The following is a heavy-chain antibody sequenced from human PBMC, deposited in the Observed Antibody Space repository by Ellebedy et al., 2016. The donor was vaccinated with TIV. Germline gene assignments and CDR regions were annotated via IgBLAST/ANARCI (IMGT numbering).Heavy chain of an antibody. CDR3: ARDRDSSSWYSAFDY. Sequence: SETLSLTXAVSGGSFSNYCWSWIRQPPGKGLEWIGEINHSGSTNYNPSLKSRVTMSVDTSKNQFSLKLSSVTAADTAVYYCARDRDSSSWYSAFDYWGQGTLVTVSS. J-gene: IGHJ4*02. D-gene: IGHD6-13*01. CDR2: INHSGST. CDR1: GGSFSNYC. V-gene: IGHV4-34*01.